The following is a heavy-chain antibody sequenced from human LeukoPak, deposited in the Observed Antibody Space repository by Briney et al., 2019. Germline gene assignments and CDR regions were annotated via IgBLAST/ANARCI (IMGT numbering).Heavy chain of an antibody. Sequence: PSETLSLTCTVSGGSISSYYWSWIRQPAGKGLEWIGRIYTSGSTNYNPSLKSRVTMSVDTSKNQFSLKLSSVTAADTAVYYCARVKWELTYYYYYYYMDVWGNGTTVTVSS. D-gene: IGHD1-26*01. J-gene: IGHJ6*03. V-gene: IGHV4-4*07. CDR3: ARVKWELTYYYYYYYMDV. CDR1: GGSISSYY. CDR2: IYTSGST.